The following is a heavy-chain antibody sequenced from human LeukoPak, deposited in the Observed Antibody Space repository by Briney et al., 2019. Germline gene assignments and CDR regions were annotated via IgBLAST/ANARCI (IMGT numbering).Heavy chain of an antibody. CDR1: GFTFSSYA. Sequence: GGSLRLSCAASGFTFSSYAMTWVRQAPGKGLEWVSTISDSGARTNYADSAKGRFTISRDNSMNTLYLQMNSLRADDTAVYYCAKDGFRQRGSLDYWGQGTLVTVSS. J-gene: IGHJ4*02. CDR3: AKDGFRQRGSLDY. D-gene: IGHD1-26*01. CDR2: ISDSGART. V-gene: IGHV3-23*01.